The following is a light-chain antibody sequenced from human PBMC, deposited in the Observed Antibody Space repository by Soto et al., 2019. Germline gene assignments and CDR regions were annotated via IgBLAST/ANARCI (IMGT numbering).Light chain of an antibody. V-gene: IGKV1-33*01. Sequence: DIQMNQSPSSLSASVGDRVTITCRASQYISRSLSWYQQKPGRAPKLLIYDASNLETGVPSRFSVSGSGTDFTLTISSLQNEDIATYDGQQYDNVPLTFCGGTKVDIK. J-gene: IGKJ4*01. CDR3: QQYDNVPLT. CDR1: QYISRS. CDR2: DAS.